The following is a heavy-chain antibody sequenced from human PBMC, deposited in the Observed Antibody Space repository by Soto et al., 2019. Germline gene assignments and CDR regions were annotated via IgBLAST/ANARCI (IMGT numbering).Heavy chain of an antibody. D-gene: IGHD5-18*01. Sequence: GASVNVSCKASGYTFTSYAIHWGRQAPGQRLEWMGWINAGNGNTKYSQKFQGRVTITRDTSASTAYMELSSLRSEDTAVYYCARDPGYSYGYNWGQGTLVTVSS. CDR1: GYTFTSYA. CDR3: ARDPGYSYGYN. V-gene: IGHV1-3*01. CDR2: INAGNGNT. J-gene: IGHJ4*02.